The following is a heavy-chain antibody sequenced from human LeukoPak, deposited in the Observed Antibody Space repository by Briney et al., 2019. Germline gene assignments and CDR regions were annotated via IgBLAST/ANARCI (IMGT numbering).Heavy chain of an antibody. V-gene: IGHV3-48*01. J-gene: IGHJ4*02. CDR1: GFTFSSYA. D-gene: IGHD1-26*01. CDR3: ARGYSGSYLAIPYYFDY. Sequence: LAGGSLRLSCAASGFTFSSYAMHWVRQAPGKGLEWISYISSSSSTIYYADSVKGRFTISRDNAKNSLYLQMNSLRAEDTAVYYCARGYSGSYLAIPYYFDYWGQGTLVTVSS. CDR2: ISSSSSTI.